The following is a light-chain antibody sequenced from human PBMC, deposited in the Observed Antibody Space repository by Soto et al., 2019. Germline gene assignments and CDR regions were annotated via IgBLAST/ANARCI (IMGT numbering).Light chain of an antibody. V-gene: IGKV1-39*01. J-gene: IGKJ2*01. Sequence: DIQMTQSPSSLSASVGDRVTITCRASQTISTYLNWYQQNPGKAPKLLIYAASSLQSGVPSRFSGSGSGTDFTLTISSLQPEDFATYYCQQSSGFPYTFGQGTKLEIK. CDR2: AAS. CDR1: QTISTY. CDR3: QQSSGFPYT.